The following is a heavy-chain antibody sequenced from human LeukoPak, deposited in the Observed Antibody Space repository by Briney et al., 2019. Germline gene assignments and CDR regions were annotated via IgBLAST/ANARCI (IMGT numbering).Heavy chain of an antibody. CDR3: ARDRIAVRFDY. CDR1: GGSISSGGYY. CDR2: IYHSGST. D-gene: IGHD2-21*01. V-gene: IGHV4-30-2*01. J-gene: IGHJ4*02. Sequence: PSETLSLTCTVSGGSISSGGYYWSRIRQPPGKGLEWIGYIYHSGSTYYNPSLKSRVTISVDRSKNQFSLKLSSVTAEDTAVYYCARDRIAVRFDYWGQGTLVTVSS.